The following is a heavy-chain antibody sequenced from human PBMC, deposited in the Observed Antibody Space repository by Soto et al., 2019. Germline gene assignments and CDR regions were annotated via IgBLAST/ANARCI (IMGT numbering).Heavy chain of an antibody. CDR2: INPNSGGT. Sequence: SVKVSCKDSGYTFTGYYMHWVRQAPGQGLEWMGWINPNSGGTNYAQKFQGWVTMTRDTSISTAYMELSRLRSDDTAVYYCARDARGDEAPMDYWGQGTLVTVSS. D-gene: IGHD3-10*01. CDR3: ARDARGDEAPMDY. V-gene: IGHV1-2*04. J-gene: IGHJ4*02. CDR1: GYTFTGYY.